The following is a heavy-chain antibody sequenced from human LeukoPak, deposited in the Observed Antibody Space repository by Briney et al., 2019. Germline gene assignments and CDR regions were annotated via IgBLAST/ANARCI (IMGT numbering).Heavy chain of an antibody. CDR2: ISGSGGST. J-gene: IGHJ4*02. Sequence: GGSLRLSCAASGFTFSSYAMSWVRQAPGKGLEWVSAISGSGGSTYYADSVKGRFTISRDNSKNTLYLQMNSLRAEDTAVYYCAKGEVLRYFDWLLGGAFDYWGQGTLVTVSS. CDR3: AKGEVLRYFDWLLGGAFDY. CDR1: GFTFSSYA. D-gene: IGHD3-9*01. V-gene: IGHV3-23*01.